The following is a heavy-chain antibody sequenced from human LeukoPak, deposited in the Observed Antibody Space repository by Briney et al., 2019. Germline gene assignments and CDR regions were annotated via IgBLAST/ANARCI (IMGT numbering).Heavy chain of an antibody. V-gene: IGHV2-70*11. CDR3: ARVRPYYDFWSGYSVYYFDY. Sequence: TLSLTCAVYGGSFSGYYWSWIRQPPGKALEWLARIDWDDDKYYSTSLKTRLTISKDTSKNQVVLTMTNMDPVDTATYYCARVRPYYDFWSGYSVYYFDYWGQGTLVTVSS. CDR1: GGSFSGYY. CDR2: IDWDDDK. J-gene: IGHJ4*02. D-gene: IGHD3-3*01.